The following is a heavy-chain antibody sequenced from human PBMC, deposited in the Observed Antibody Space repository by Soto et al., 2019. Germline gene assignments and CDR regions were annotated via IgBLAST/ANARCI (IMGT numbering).Heavy chain of an antibody. D-gene: IGHD3-16*01. J-gene: IGHJ5*02. CDR3: VRIRYQLPSSVLWLDP. V-gene: IGHV4-34*01. Sequence: SDTLSLTCAVYGGFLSESYWTWIRQPPGKGLEWIGEINHVGGTNYNPSLKSRVTMSVDTSQNQFSLRLISVTAADTAMYFCVRIRYQLPSSVLWLDPWGQGTPVTAPQ. CDR1: GGFLSESY. CDR2: INHVGGT.